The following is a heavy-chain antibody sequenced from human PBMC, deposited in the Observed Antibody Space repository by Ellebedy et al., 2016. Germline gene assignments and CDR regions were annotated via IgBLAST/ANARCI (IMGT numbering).Heavy chain of an antibody. CDR3: ARRSRVEESSCWYP. Sequence: GESLKISCAASGFTFSSYGMHWVRQAPGKGLEWVAVISSDGTNKYYADSVKGRFTISRDNSKCMLYLQMNSLRVADTAVYYCARRSRVEESSCWYPWGQGTLVTVSS. CDR1: GFTFSSYG. V-gene: IGHV3-30*03. CDR2: ISSDGTNK. J-gene: IGHJ5*02. D-gene: IGHD6-19*01.